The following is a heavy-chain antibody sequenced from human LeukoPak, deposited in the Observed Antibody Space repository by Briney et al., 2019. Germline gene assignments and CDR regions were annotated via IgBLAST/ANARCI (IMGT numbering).Heavy chain of an antibody. CDR3: ARVEVGY. CDR1: QFMLSDFA. J-gene: IGHJ4*02. Sequence: GGSLRLSCAASQFMLSDFAMHWVRQAPGKGLEWVAVISYHGTSKYYADSVKGRFTISRDNAKNSLYLQMNSLRAEDTAVYYCARVEVGYWGQGTLVTVSS. CDR2: ISYHGTSK. D-gene: IGHD3-10*01. V-gene: IGHV3-30-3*01.